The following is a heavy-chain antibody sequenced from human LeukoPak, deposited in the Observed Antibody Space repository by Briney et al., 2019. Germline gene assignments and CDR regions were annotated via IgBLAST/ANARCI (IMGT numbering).Heavy chain of an antibody. D-gene: IGHD3-22*01. J-gene: IGHJ4*02. V-gene: IGHV4-39*01. Sequence: SETLSLTCTVSGGSISSSYYYWGWIRQPPGKGLEWIGSIYYRGSTYYNPSLKSRVTISVDMSENQVSLKLRSVTAADTAVYYCTEFYFDRSGYADYWGQGTLVTVSS. CDR1: GGSISSSYYY. CDR3: TEFYFDRSGYADY. CDR2: IYYRGST.